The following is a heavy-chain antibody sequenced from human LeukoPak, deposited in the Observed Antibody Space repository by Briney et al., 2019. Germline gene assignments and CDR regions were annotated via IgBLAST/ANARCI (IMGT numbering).Heavy chain of an antibody. J-gene: IGHJ6*03. Sequence: PSETLSLTCTVSGGSISSYYWSWIRQPPGKGLEWIGYIYYSGSTNYNPSLKSRVTISVDTSKNQFSLKLSSVTAADTAVYYCARGAYCSGGTCYHNPYYYYHMDVWGTGTTVTVSS. CDR1: GGSISSYY. CDR3: ARGAYCSGGTCYHNPYYYYHMDV. CDR2: IYYSGST. V-gene: IGHV4-59*12. D-gene: IGHD2-15*01.